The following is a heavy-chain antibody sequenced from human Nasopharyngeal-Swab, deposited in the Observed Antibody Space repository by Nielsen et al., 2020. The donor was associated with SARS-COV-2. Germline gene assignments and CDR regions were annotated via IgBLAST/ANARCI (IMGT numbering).Heavy chain of an antibody. Sequence: SETLSLTCTVSGGSISSYYWSWIRQPPGKGLEWIGYIYYSGSTNYNPSLKSRVTISVDTSKNQFSLKLSSVTAADTAVYYCARGPDAAGTYYYYHYYMDVWGKGTTVTVSS. V-gene: IGHV4-59*01. CDR2: IYYSGST. D-gene: IGHD6-13*01. J-gene: IGHJ6*03. CDR3: ARGPDAAGTYYYYHYYMDV. CDR1: GGSISSYY.